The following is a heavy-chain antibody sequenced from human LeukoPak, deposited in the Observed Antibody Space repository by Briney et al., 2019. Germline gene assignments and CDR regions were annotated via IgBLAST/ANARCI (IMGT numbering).Heavy chain of an antibody. CDR2: ISTSSSYI. D-gene: IGHD7-27*01. Sequence: PGGSLRLSCAASEFTFSRYSMNWVRQAPGKGLEWVSSISTSSSYIYYADSVKGRFTISRDNAKNSPYLQMNSLRAEDTAVYYCAREEGGKLGIDYYFDYWGQGILVTVSS. CDR1: EFTFSRYS. J-gene: IGHJ4*02. CDR3: AREEGGKLGIDYYFDY. V-gene: IGHV3-21*01.